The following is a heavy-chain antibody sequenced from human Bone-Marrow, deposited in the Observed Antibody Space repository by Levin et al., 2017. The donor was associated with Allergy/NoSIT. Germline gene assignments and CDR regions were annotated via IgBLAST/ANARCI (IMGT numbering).Heavy chain of an antibody. J-gene: IGHJ3*02. CDR2: IRSKAYGGTT. D-gene: IGHD3-22*01. V-gene: IGHV3-49*04. Sequence: GESLKISCTASGFTFGDYAMSWVRQAPGKGLEWVGFIRSKAYGGTTEYAASVKGRFTISRDDSKSIAYLQMNSLKTEDTAVYYCTRVSVYYYDSSGYYHATGGAFDIWGQGTMVTVSS. CDR1: GFTFGDYA. CDR3: TRVSVYYYDSSGYYHATGGAFDI.